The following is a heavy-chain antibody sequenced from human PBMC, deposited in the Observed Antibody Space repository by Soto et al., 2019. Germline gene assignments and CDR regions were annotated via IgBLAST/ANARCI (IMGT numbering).Heavy chain of an antibody. J-gene: IGHJ4*02. V-gene: IGHV4-31*03. D-gene: IGHD1-26*01. Sequence: PSETLSLTCTVSGGSISRGGYYWSWIRQHPGKGLEWIGYIYYSGSTYYNPSLKSRVTISVDTSKNQFSLKLSSVTAADTAVYYCASGDRGGSFYWGQGTLVTVSS. CDR2: IYYSGST. CDR1: GGSISRGGYY. CDR3: ASGDRGGSFY.